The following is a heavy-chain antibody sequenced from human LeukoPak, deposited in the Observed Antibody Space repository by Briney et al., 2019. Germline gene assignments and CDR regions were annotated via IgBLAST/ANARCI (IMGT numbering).Heavy chain of an antibody. J-gene: IGHJ4*02. V-gene: IGHV3-74*01. Sequence: GGSLRLSCAASGFTFSSYWMHWVRQAPGKGLVWVSRINSDGGSTSYADSVKGRFTISRDNAKNTLYLQMNSLRAEDTAEYYCARDEPHSLYYDYVWGSPLSFDYWGQGTLVTVSS. D-gene: IGHD3-16*01. CDR3: ARDEPHSLYYDYVWGSPLSFDY. CDR1: GFTFSSYW. CDR2: INSDGGST.